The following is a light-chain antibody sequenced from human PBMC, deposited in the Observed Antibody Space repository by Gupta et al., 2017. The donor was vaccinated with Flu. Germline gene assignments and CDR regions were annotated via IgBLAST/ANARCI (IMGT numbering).Light chain of an antibody. V-gene: IGKV3-15*01. CDR1: QSVNSN. CDR3: QQYDNWPSCT. Sequence: ERATLSCRASQSVNSNLAWYQQKPGQSPRFLIYGASTRATGIPARFSGSGSGTEFTLTISSLQSEDFAVYYCQQYDNWPSCTFGPGTKVDIK. CDR2: GAS. J-gene: IGKJ3*01.